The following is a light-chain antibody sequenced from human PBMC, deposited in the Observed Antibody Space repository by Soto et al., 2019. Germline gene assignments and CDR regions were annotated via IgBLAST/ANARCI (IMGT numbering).Light chain of an antibody. J-gene: IGKJ1*01. Sequence: EVVVTQSPGTGPMCLGKRPTLSGRASQSVSNTYLAWYQQKPGQAPRLLIYGASSRATGIPDRFSGRGSGTDFTLLISRLEPEDFAVYYCQHYGNSRTFGQGTKVDIK. V-gene: IGKV3-20*01. CDR1: QSVSNTY. CDR3: QHYGNSRT. CDR2: GAS.